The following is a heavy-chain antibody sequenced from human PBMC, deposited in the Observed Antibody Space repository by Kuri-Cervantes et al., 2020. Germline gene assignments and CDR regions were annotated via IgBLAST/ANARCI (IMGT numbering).Heavy chain of an antibody. CDR2: INIDGNSR. J-gene: IGHJ3*02. Sequence: LSLTCAASGFTFRSYWMHWVRQAPGRGLVWVSRINIDGNSRSYAESVKGRFTISRDNAKNTLYLQMNSLRAEDTAVYYCAKDLVKAGSMIVVVIPDAFDIWGQGTIVTVSS. D-gene: IGHD3-22*01. CDR3: AKDLVKAGSMIVVVIPDAFDI. CDR1: GFTFRSYW. V-gene: IGHV3-74*01.